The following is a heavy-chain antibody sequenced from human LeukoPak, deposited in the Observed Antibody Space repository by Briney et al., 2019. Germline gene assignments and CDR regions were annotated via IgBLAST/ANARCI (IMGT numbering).Heavy chain of an antibody. CDR1: GGSISTYY. Sequence: PSETLSLTCTVSGGSISTYYWSWIRQPAGKGLEWIGRLSSSGTTNYNTSPKSLGTMSVDTSTNQLTLNLTSVTAADTAVYYCAREVSGSDYYRAYDYWGQGTLVTVSS. J-gene: IGHJ4*02. V-gene: IGHV4-4*07. CDR3: AREVSGSDYYRAYDY. CDR2: LSSSGTT. D-gene: IGHD3-3*01.